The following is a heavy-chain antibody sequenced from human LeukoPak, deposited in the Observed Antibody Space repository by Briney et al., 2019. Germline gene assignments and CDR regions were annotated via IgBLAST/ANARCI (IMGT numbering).Heavy chain of an antibody. D-gene: IGHD6-13*01. CDR1: GGSISSYY. CDR2: IYYSGST. J-gene: IGHJ4*02. CDR3: ARAQRDSSSWYVDY. Sequence: SETLSLTCTVSGGSISSYYWSWIRQPPGKGLEWIGYIYYSGSTNCNPSLKSRVTISVDTSKNQFSLKLSSVTAADTAVYYCARAQRDSSSWYVDYWGQGTLVTVSS. V-gene: IGHV4-59*01.